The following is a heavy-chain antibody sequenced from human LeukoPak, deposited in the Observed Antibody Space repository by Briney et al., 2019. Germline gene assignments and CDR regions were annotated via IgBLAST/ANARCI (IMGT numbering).Heavy chain of an antibody. V-gene: IGHV3-23*01. J-gene: IGHJ4*02. CDR1: EFTFTSYA. D-gene: IGHD2-2*01. CDR3: ARGLGLPAALYYFDY. CDR2: ITGGGGST. Sequence: GGSLRPSCAASEFTFTSYATSCVRLAPGKGLGWVSCITGGGGSTYYADSVRGRFTISRDNSKNTLYLQMNSLRTDDTAVYYCARGLGLPAALYYFDYWGQGTLVTVSS.